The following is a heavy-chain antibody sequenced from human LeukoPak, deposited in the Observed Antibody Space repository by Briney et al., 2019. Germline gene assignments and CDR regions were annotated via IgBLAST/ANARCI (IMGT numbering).Heavy chain of an antibody. J-gene: IGHJ5*02. D-gene: IGHD3-10*01. CDR2: IKQDGSEK. V-gene: IGHV3-7*01. CDR1: GFTFSSYW. Sequence: GGSLRLSCADSGFTFSSYWMGWVRQAPGKGLEWVANIKQDGSEKFYLDSVKGRFTISRDNAKNSLYLQMNSLRVEDTAIYYCARVNGYGWFDPWGQGTLVTVSS. CDR3: ARVNGYGWFDP.